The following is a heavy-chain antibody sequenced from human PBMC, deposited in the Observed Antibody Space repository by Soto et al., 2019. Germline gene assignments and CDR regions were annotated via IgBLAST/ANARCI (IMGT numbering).Heavy chain of an antibody. CDR2: IWYDGSNK. CDR3: ARDGLVATAVYYYYYGMDV. CDR1: GFTFSSYG. Sequence: GGSLRLSCAASGFTFSSYGMHWVRQAPGKGLEWVAVIWYDGSNKYYADSVKGRFTISRDNSKNTLYLQMNSLRAEDTAVYYCARDGLVATAVYYYYYGMDVWGQGTTVTVSS. D-gene: IGHD5-12*01. V-gene: IGHV3-33*01. J-gene: IGHJ6*02.